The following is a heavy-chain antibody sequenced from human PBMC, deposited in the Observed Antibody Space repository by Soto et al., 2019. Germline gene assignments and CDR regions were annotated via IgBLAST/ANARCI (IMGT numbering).Heavy chain of an antibody. CDR1: GFTFSSYG. CDR3: ARDGSWSDSDY. V-gene: IGHV3-33*01. CDR2: IWYDGSNK. J-gene: IGHJ4*02. Sequence: QVQLVESGGGVVQPGRSLRLSCAASGFTFSSYGMHWVRQAPGKGLEWVAVIWYDGSNKYYADSVKGRFTISRDNSKKSLYLQMNSLSAEDTAVYYCARDGSWSDSDYWGQGTLVTVSS. D-gene: IGHD3-10*01.